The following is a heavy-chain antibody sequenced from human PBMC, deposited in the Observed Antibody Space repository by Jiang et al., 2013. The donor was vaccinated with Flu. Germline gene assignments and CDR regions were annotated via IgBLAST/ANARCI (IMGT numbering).Heavy chain of an antibody. V-gene: IGHV3-23*01. D-gene: IGHD5-12*01. CDR1: GLTFSTSV. CDR3: ANAATKTTRSYFDY. Sequence: VQLLESGGGLVQPGGSLRLSCVASGLTFSTSVMNWVRQAPGKGLERVAVITAGGAGTLYADSVKGRFTISRDNSKNTVFLQMNNVTAEDTALYYCANAATKTTRSYFDYWGQGTLVTVSS. J-gene: IGHJ4*02. CDR2: ITAGGAGT.